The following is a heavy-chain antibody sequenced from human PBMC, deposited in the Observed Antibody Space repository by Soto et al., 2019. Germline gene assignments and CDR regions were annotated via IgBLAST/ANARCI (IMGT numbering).Heavy chain of an antibody. V-gene: IGHV1-18*01. CDR1: GYSFDTFG. D-gene: IGHD2-15*01. CDR3: ARCYCSVGSCFTCWHFDL. J-gene: IGHJ2*01. Sequence: QVQVVQSGAEVKKPGASVKVACKASGYSFDTFGMSWVRQAPGQGLEWMGWISIEKGDTNSAQKFQDRVTMTTDTSTSTDYVELRSLTSDDTAVYYCARCYCSVGSCFTCWHFDLWGRGTLVTVSS. CDR2: ISIEKGDT.